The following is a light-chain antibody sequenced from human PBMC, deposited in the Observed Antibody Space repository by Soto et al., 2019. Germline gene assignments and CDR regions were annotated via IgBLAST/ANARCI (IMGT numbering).Light chain of an antibody. CDR2: AAS. J-gene: IGKJ4*01. V-gene: IGKV1-27*01. CDR3: QKYNSPPLS. CDR1: QVICAI. Sequence: DIQMTQAPSSLSASLRDRVTITCRASQVICAILAWFQQRPGRVPSLLIYAASTLQSGVPSRFSGSGSGTDVTLTISSLQPEDVATYYCQKYNSPPLSFGGGTKLEIK.